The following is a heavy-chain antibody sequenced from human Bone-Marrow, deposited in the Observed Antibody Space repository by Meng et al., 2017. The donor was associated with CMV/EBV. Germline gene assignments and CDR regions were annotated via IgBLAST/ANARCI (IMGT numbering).Heavy chain of an antibody. CDR1: GGSFSNYY. CDR2: INHSGST. D-gene: IGHD3-10*01. Sequence: LTCAVYGGSFSNYYWNWIRQSPGKGLEWIGEINHSGSTNYNPSLKSRATISVDTSKKQFSLMLTSMTAADTAVFFCARSTYGGFFQHWGQGTLVTVSS. J-gene: IGHJ1*01. V-gene: IGHV4-34*01. CDR3: ARSTYGGFFQH.